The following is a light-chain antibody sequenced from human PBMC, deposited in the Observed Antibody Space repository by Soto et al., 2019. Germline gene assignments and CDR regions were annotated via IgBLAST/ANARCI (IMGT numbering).Light chain of an antibody. CDR1: STDFVSYNR. V-gene: IGLV2-18*01. CDR2: EAS. Sequence: QSALTQPPSVSGTPGQSVTISCTGTSTDFVSYNRVSWYQQPPVTAPKLIIYEASNRPSGVPDRFSGSKSGNTASLTISGLQAADEADYYCSLYTSENTYGFGTGTKVTVL. CDR3: SLYTSENTYG. J-gene: IGLJ1*01.